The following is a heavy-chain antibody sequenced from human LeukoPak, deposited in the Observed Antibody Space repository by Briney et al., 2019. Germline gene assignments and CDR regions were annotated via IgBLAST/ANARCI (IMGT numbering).Heavy chain of an antibody. CDR1: GFTFSSYG. V-gene: IGHV3-30*03. CDR2: ISYDGSNK. Sequence: PGGSLRLSCAVSGFTFSSYGMHWVRQAPGKGLEWVAVISYDGSNKYYADSVKGRFTISRDNSKNTLYLQMNSLRAEDTAVYYCALLAIAVAGTNDAFDIWGQGTMVTVSS. J-gene: IGHJ3*02. D-gene: IGHD6-19*01. CDR3: ALLAIAVAGTNDAFDI.